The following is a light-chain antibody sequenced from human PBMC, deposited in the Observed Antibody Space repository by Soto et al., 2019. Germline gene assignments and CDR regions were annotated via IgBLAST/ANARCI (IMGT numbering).Light chain of an antibody. Sequence: QSALTQAPAASVSPGQSVTISCTGTSSDVGDNYVSWYQHHLGKAPKLIIYEVSQRPSGVPDRFSGSKSGNTASLTVSGLQTEDEADYYCSAYAGSNNFVFGSGTKVTVL. V-gene: IGLV2-8*01. CDR3: SAYAGSNNFV. CDR1: SSDVGDNY. J-gene: IGLJ1*01. CDR2: EVS.